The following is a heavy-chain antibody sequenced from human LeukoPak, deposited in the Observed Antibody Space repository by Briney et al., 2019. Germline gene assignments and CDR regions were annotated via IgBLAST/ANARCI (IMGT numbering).Heavy chain of an antibody. J-gene: IGHJ4*02. Sequence: PGGSLRLSCAASGFTFSSYAMHWVRQAPGKGLEWVAVISFDGSNKYYADSVKGRFTISRDNSKNTLYLQMNSLRAEDTAVYYCARASSWRSPIFDYWGQGTLVTVSS. V-gene: IGHV3-30*04. CDR1: GFTFSSYA. D-gene: IGHD3-3*01. CDR3: ARASSWRSPIFDY. CDR2: ISFDGSNK.